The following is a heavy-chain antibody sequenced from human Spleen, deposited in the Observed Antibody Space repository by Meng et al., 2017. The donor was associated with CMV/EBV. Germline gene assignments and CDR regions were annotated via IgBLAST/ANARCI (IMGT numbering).Heavy chain of an antibody. V-gene: IGHV1-69*10. D-gene: IGHD2-15*01. J-gene: IGHJ6*02. CDR3: ARDVDLYGMDV. CDR1: GGTFSSYA. Sequence: SVKVSCKASGGTFSSYAISWVRQAPGQGLEWMGVIIPILGIANYAQKFQGRVTITADKSTSTAYMELSSLRSADTAVYYCARDVDLYGMDVWGQGTTVTVSS. CDR2: IIPILGIA.